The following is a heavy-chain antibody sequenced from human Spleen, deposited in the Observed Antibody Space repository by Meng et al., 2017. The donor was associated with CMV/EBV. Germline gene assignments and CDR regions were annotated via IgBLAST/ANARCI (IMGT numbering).Heavy chain of an antibody. Sequence: GRSLRLSCAASGFAVSNNHMSWVRQGPGKGLEWVAIIYSGGDTYYADSVKSRFTISRDKFNNTLYLQMNSLGPEDTAVYYCAGDYSSTSHYSYYRMDVWGQGTTVTVSS. V-gene: IGHV3-53*01. CDR2: IYSGGDT. D-gene: IGHD6-13*01. J-gene: IGHJ6*02. CDR1: GFAVSNNH. CDR3: AGDYSSTSHYSYYRMDV.